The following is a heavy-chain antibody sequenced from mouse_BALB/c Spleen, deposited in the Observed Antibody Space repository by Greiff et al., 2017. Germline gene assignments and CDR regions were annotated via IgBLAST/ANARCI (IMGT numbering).Heavy chain of an antibody. CDR1: GYSFTSYY. V-gene: IGHV1-28*01. D-gene: IGHD2-10*01. CDR3: ARAPYIREGAMDY. Sequence: EVQLQQSGPELMKPGASVKISCKASGYSFTSYYMHWVKQSHGKSLEWIGYIDPFNGGTSYNQKFKGKATLTVDKSSSTAYMHLSSLTSEDSAVYYCARAPYIREGAMDYWGQGTSVTVSS. J-gene: IGHJ4*01. CDR2: IDPFNGGT.